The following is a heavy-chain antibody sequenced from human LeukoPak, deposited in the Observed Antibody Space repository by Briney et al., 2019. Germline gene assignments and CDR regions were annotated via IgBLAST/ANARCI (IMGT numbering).Heavy chain of an antibody. V-gene: IGHV3-66*01. CDR1: GLSASSNY. Sequence: PGGSLRLSCAAPGLSASSNYMSWVRQAPGKGLEWVSVIYSGGTTYYADSVKGRFTISRDNSKNTLYLQMNSLRVEDTAVYYCARDTTISYYDYWGQGTLVTVSS. CDR2: IYSGGTT. J-gene: IGHJ4*02. D-gene: IGHD2/OR15-2a*01. CDR3: ARDTTISYYDY.